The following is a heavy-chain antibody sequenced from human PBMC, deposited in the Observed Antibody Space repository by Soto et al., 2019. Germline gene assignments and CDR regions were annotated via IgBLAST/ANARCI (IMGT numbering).Heavy chain of an antibody. J-gene: IGHJ6*02. CDR2: INHSGST. Sequence: SLTCAVYGGSFSGYYWSWIRQPPGKGLEWIGEINHSGSTNYNPSLKSRVTISVDTSKNQFSLKLSSVTAADTAVYYCARARIAPNYYYGMDVWGQGTTVTVSS. CDR1: GGSFSGYY. CDR3: ARARIAPNYYYGMDV. V-gene: IGHV4-34*01. D-gene: IGHD6-13*01.